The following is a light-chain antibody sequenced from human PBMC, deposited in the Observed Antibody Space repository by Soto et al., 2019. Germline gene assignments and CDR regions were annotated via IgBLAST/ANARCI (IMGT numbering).Light chain of an antibody. CDR1: QSVSSS. J-gene: IGKJ4*01. CDR3: QQRSSWPLT. CDR2: DAS. Sequence: EIVLTQSPATVSLSPGERATLSCRASQSVSSSLGWYQQRPGQAPRLLIYDASNRATGIPARFSGSGSGTDFTLTISSLEPEDFAVYYYQQRSSWPLTFGGGTKVDIK. V-gene: IGKV3-11*01.